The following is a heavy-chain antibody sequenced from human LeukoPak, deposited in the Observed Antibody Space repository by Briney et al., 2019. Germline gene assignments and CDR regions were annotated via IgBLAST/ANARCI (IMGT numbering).Heavy chain of an antibody. Sequence: GGYLRLSCAASGFTFSSYAMSWVRQAPGKGLEWVSYINSSGSTIYYADSVKGRFTISRDNAKNSLYLQMNSLRAEDTAVYYCARDTGYGFYSSGWYFDYWGQGTLVTVSS. CDR3: ARDTGYGFYSSGWYFDY. D-gene: IGHD6-19*01. CDR1: GFTFSSYA. CDR2: INSSGSTI. V-gene: IGHV3-48*04. J-gene: IGHJ4*02.